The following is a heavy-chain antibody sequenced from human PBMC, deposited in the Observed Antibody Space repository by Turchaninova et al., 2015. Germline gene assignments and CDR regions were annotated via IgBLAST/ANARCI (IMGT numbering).Heavy chain of an antibody. CDR3: ARGGYCSSTSCYVDY. CDR2: MHYSGST. CDR1: GGSSSSGSYY. D-gene: IGHD2-2*01. J-gene: IGHJ4*02. Sequence: QLQLQESGPGLVMPWETLSLTCTAPGGSSSSGSYYWGWIRQPPGKGLEWIGIMHYSGSTSYNPSLKSRVTISLDTSKNQFSLKLRFVTAADTALYYCARGGYCSSTSCYVDYWGQGILVTVSS. V-gene: IGHV4-39*07.